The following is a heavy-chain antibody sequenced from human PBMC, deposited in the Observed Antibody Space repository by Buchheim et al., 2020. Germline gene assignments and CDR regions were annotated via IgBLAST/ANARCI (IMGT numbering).Heavy chain of an antibody. CDR1: GFTFSSYS. D-gene: IGHD3-10*01. J-gene: IGHJ5*02. V-gene: IGHV3-21*04. CDR2: ISSSSSYI. CDR3: ANLWFGGLLPDWFDP. Sequence: EVQLVESGGGLVKPGGSLRLSCAASGFTFSSYSMNWVRQAPGKGLEWVSSISSSSSYIYYADSVKGRFTISRDNSKNTLYLQMNSLRAEDTAVYYCANLWFGGLLPDWFDPWGQGTL.